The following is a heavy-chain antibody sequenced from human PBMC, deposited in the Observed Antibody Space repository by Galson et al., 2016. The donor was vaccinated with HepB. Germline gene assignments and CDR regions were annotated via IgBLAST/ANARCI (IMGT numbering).Heavy chain of an antibody. V-gene: IGHV3-23*01. CDR2: MSDSGGST. D-gene: IGHD3-10*01. Sequence: SLRLSCAASGFTFSDHYMDWVRQAPGKGLEWVSAMSDSGGSTYYADSVKGRFTISRDNAKNSLYLQMNSLRAEDTAVYYCARRRGSGSHDYWGQGTLVTVSS. CDR1: GFTFSDHY. J-gene: IGHJ4*02. CDR3: ARRRGSGSHDY.